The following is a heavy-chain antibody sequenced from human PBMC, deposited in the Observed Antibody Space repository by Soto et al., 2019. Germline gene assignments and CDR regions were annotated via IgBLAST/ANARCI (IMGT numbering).Heavy chain of an antibody. D-gene: IGHD5-12*01. CDR3: ATRATGRVY. J-gene: IGHJ4*02. Sequence: PSETLSLTCAVSGVSIGSHDWWTWVRQPPGKGLEWIGESHQSGNTNYNSSLESRVTISLDKSKNHFSLQLSSVTVADTAVYYCATRATGRVYWGQGTLVTVS. CDR2: SHQSGNT. V-gene: IGHV4-4*02. CDR1: GVSIGSHDW.